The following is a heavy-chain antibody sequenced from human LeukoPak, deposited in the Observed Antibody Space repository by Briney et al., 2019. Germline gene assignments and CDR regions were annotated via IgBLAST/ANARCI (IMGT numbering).Heavy chain of an antibody. CDR2: INHSGST. V-gene: IGHV4-34*01. Sequence: PSETLFLTCAVYGGSFSGYYWSWIRQPPGKGLEWIGEINHSGSTNYNPSLKSRVTISVDTSKNQFSLKLSSVTAADTAVYYCARGPVIDIVVVPAAIGLWFDYWGQGTLVTVSS. D-gene: IGHD2-2*02. CDR1: GGSFSGYY. J-gene: IGHJ4*02. CDR3: ARGPVIDIVVVPAAIGLWFDY.